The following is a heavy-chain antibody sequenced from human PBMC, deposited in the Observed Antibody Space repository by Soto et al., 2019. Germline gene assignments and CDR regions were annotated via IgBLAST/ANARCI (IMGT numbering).Heavy chain of an antibody. D-gene: IGHD5-12*01. CDR3: ARRYTGYDY. V-gene: IGHV5-10-1*03. Sequence: EVQLVQSGAEVKKPGQSLRISCQGSGYNFPAYWITWVRQVPGKGLEWMDTIDPTGSYTDYSPSFQGHVTFSADKSINTAYLQWNSLRASDTATYYCARRYTGYDYWGQGTLVIVSP. J-gene: IGHJ4*02. CDR1: GYNFPAYW. CDR2: IDPTGSYT.